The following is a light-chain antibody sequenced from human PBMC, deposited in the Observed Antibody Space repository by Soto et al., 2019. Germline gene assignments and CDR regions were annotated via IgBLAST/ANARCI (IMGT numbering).Light chain of an antibody. CDR1: QTVSSTY. CDR2: STS. V-gene: IGKV3-20*01. J-gene: IGKJ5*01. CDR3: HQYDRSPPIT. Sequence: EIVLTQSPGTLSLSPGDRATLACRASQTVSSTYLAWYQQKPGQAPRLLIYSTSGRATGIPDRFSGSGSGTDFTLTISRLEPEDFAVYFCHQYDRSPPITFGQGTRLEIK.